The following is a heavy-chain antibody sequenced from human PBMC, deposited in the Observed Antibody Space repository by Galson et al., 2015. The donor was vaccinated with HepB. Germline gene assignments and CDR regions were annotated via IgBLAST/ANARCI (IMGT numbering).Heavy chain of an antibody. CDR3: AKEKGEMTIRLDWYFDL. CDR1: GFTFSNYA. D-gene: IGHD3-16*01. V-gene: IGHV3-23*01. Sequence: SLRLSCAASGFTFSNYAMNWVRQAPGKGLEWVSSISGTGGSIYYADSVKGRFAISRDNSKNTLFLQMNSLRADDTAVYYCAKEKGEMTIRLDWYFDLWGRGTLVTVSS. J-gene: IGHJ2*01. CDR2: ISGTGGSI.